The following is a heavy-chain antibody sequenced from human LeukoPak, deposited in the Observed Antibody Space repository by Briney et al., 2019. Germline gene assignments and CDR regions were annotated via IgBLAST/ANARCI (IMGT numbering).Heavy chain of an antibody. J-gene: IGHJ4*02. V-gene: IGHV3-49*04. D-gene: IGHD6-6*01. CDR3: NRARIAGRRSFDF. CDR1: GFTSGAYA. Sequence: GGSLRLYSTPSGFTSGAYAMSWVRRARGNGVEWLDFINRRLYGGTTEYAASVKGRFTISRGDSKIITYLPLNSLKTEQTAMYCCNRARIAGRRSFDFWGQGTLVTVSS. CDR2: INRRLYGGTT.